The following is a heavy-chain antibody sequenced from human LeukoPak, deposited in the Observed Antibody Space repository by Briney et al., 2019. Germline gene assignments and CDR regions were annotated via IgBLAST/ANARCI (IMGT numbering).Heavy chain of an antibody. Sequence: PSETLSLTCAVYGGSFSGYYWSWIRQPPGKGLEWIGYIYYSGNTYYNPSLKGRVTISVDTSKNQFSLRLSSVTAADTAVYYCARVKRRLYDSFDYWGQGTLATVSS. CDR2: IYYSGNT. CDR1: GGSFSGYY. J-gene: IGHJ4*02. CDR3: ARVKRRLYDSFDY. D-gene: IGHD3-22*01. V-gene: IGHV4-34*01.